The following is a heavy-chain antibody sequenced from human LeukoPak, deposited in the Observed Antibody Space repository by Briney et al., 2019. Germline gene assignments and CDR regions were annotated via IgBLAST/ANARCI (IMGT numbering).Heavy chain of an antibody. CDR1: GGSISSGDNY. CDR2: IYYSGST. Sequence: SETLSLTCTVSGGSISSGDNYWSWIRQPPGKGLEWIGYIYYSGSTYYKPSLKSRVAISVDTSKNQFSLKLSSVTAADTAVYYCARDSKYYDSSGYYHGDAFDIWGQGTMVTVSS. D-gene: IGHD3-22*01. V-gene: IGHV4-30-4*01. CDR3: ARDSKYYDSSGYYHGDAFDI. J-gene: IGHJ3*02.